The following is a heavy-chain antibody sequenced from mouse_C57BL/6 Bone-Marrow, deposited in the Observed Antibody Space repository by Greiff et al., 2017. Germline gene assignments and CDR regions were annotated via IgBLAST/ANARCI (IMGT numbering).Heavy chain of an antibody. Sequence: QVQLQQPGAELVKPGASVKVSCKASGYTFTSYWMHWVKQRPGQGLEWIGRIHPSDSDTNYNQKFKGKATLIVDKSSSTAYMQLSSLTSEDSAVYYCAIEDHYGSSYYAMDYWGQGTSVTVSS. CDR3: AIEDHYGSSYYAMDY. CDR1: GYTFTSYW. V-gene: IGHV1-74*01. D-gene: IGHD1-1*01. J-gene: IGHJ4*01. CDR2: IHPSDSDT.